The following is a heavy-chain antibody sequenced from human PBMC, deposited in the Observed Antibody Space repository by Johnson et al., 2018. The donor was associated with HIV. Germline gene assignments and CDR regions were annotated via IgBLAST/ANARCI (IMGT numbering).Heavy chain of an antibody. J-gene: IGHJ3*02. D-gene: IGHD6-13*01. CDR3: AKGHSSWYATIVDDTFDI. CDR1: AFSFSNYP. CDR2: IGTAGDT. Sequence: VQLVESGGGVVQPGRSLRLSCAASAFSFSNYPMHWVRQAPGKGLEWVSAIGTAGDTYYPGSVKGRFTISRENAKNSMYLQMNSLRAEDTALYYCAKGHSSWYATIVDDTFDIWGQGTMVTVSS. V-gene: IGHV3-13*01.